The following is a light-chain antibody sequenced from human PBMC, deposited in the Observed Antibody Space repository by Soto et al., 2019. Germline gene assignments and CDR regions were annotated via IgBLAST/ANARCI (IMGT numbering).Light chain of an antibody. CDR3: CSYAGSSTHYV. CDR1: SSDVGSYNL. J-gene: IGLJ1*01. CDR2: EVS. V-gene: IGLV2-23*02. Sequence: QSVLTQPASVSGSPGQSITISCTGTSSDVGSYNLVSWYQQHPGKAPKLMIYEVSKRPSGVSNRFSGSKSGNTACLTISGLQAEDEADYYCCSYAGSSTHYVFGTGTKVTVL.